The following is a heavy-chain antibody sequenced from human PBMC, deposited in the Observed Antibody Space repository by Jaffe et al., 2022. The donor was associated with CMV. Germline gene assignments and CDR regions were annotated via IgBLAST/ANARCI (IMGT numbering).Heavy chain of an antibody. V-gene: IGHV3-15*01. CDR1: GFTFSNAW. Sequence: EVQLVESGGGLVKPGGSLRLSCAASGFTFSNAWMSWVRQAPGKGLEWVGRIKSKTDGGTTDYAAPVKGRFTISRDDSKNTLYLQMNSLKTEDTAVYYCTTDLESWNYEGWFDPWGQGTLVTVSS. CDR3: TTDLESWNYEGWFDP. CDR2: IKSKTDGGTT. J-gene: IGHJ5*02. D-gene: IGHD1-7*01.